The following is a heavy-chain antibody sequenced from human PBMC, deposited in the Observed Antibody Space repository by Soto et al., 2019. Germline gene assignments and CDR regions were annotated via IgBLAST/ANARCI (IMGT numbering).Heavy chain of an antibody. CDR1: GFTFSSYA. J-gene: IGHJ4*02. CDR3: AKGRGPPVAGTGYFDY. CDR2: ISGSGGST. V-gene: IGHV3-23*01. D-gene: IGHD6-19*01. Sequence: GGSLRLSCAASGFTFSSYAMSWVRQAPGKGLEWVSAISGSGGSTYYADSVKGRFTISKDNSKNTLYLQMNSLRAEDTAVYYCAKGRGPPVAGTGYFDYWGQGTLVTVSS.